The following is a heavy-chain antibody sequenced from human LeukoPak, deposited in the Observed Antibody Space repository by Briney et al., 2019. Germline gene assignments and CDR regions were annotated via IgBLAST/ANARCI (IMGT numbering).Heavy chain of an antibody. CDR1: GFTFISYA. V-gene: IGHV3-23*01. J-gene: IGHJ5*02. Sequence: GGSLRLSCAASGFTFISYAMSWVRQVPGKRLEWVSAISSGAGTTGYADSVKGRFTISRVNSKSTIYLQMNSLRAEDTAIYYCAKDLEQSYSGWSTSYDAWGQGTLVTVSS. CDR3: AKDLEQSYSGWSTSYDA. D-gene: IGHD6-19*01. CDR2: ISSGAGTT.